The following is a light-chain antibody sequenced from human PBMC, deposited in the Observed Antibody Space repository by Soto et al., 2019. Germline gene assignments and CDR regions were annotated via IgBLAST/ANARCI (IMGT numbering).Light chain of an antibody. CDR3: QQHGFPPWT. V-gene: IGKV3-20*01. J-gene: IGKJ1*01. CDR1: QSVYSSH. CDR2: GAV. Sequence: EIVLTQSPGTLSLSAGERATLSCEASQSVYSSHLAWHQQKPGQSPRLLIYGAVSRATGIPARFSGSASGTEFTLSISRLEPEDSAVYYCQQHGFPPWTFGQGTKVEV.